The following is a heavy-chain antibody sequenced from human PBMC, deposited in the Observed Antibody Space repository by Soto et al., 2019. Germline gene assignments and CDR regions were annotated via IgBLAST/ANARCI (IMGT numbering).Heavy chain of an antibody. J-gene: IGHJ4*02. CDR1: GGSISSSSYY. CDR3: ARHWGSVGQWLV. CDR2: IYYSGST. Sequence: QLQLQESGPGLVKPSETLSLTCTVSGGSISSSSYYWGWIRQPPGKGLEWIGSIYYSGSTYYNPSLKSRVTISVDTSKNQFSLKLSSVTAADTAVYYCARHWGSVGQWLVWGQGTLVTVSS. D-gene: IGHD6-19*01. V-gene: IGHV4-39*01.